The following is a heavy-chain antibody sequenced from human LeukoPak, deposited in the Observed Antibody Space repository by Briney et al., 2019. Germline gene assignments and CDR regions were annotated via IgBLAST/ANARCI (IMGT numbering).Heavy chain of an antibody. CDR2: IYHSGSI. J-gene: IGHJ5*02. V-gene: IGHV4-38-2*02. CDR3: ARDAQYYYDSSGYYWRLGDCFDP. D-gene: IGHD3-22*01. CDR1: GYSISSGYY. Sequence: SETMSLTCTVSGYSISSGYYWGWIRQPPGKGLEWIGSIYHSGSIYYNPSLKSRVTISVDTSKNQFSLKLSSVTAADTAVYYCARDAQYYYDSSGYYWRLGDCFDPWGNEITVTVSS.